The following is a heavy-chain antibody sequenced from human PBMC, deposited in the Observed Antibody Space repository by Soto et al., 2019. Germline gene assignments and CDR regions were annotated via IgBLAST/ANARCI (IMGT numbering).Heavy chain of an antibody. D-gene: IGHD3-22*01. CDR1: GGTFSSYA. J-gene: IGHJ6*02. CDR2: IIPIFGTA. Sequence: QVQLVQSGAEVKKPGSSVKVSCKASGGTFSSYAISWVRQAPGQGLEWMGGIIPIFGTANYAQKFQGRVTITADESTSTAYMELSSLRSEDTAVYYCAKDRLRITMIVVDHSRRYGMDVWGQGTTVTVSS. V-gene: IGHV1-69*01. CDR3: AKDRLRITMIVVDHSRRYGMDV.